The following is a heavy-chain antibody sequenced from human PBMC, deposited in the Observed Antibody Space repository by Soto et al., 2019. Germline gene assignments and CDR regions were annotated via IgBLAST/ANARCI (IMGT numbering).Heavy chain of an antibody. V-gene: IGHV3-74*01. CDR2: INSDGSST. CDR3: ATENSSSWHLDY. D-gene: IGHD6-13*01. CDR1: GFTFSSYW. Sequence: PGGSLRLSCAASGFTFSSYWMHWVRQAPGKGLVWVSRINSDGSSTSYADSVKGRFTISRDNAKNTLYLQMNSLRAEDTAVYYCATENSSSWHLDYWGQGTLVTASS. J-gene: IGHJ4*02.